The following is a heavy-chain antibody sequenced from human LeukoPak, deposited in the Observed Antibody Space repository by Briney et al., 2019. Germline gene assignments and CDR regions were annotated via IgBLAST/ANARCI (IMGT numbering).Heavy chain of an antibody. J-gene: IGHJ4*02. CDR3: ARGGRSKSSIAARLIDY. V-gene: IGHV3-74*01. D-gene: IGHD6-6*01. CDR1: GFTFSIYW. CDR2: INSDGSST. Sequence: GGSLRLSCAASGFTFSIYWMHWVRQAPGKGLVWVSRINSDGSSTNYADSVKGRFTISRDNAKNSLYLQMNSLRAEDTAVYYCARGGRSKSSIAARLIDYWGQGTLVTVSS.